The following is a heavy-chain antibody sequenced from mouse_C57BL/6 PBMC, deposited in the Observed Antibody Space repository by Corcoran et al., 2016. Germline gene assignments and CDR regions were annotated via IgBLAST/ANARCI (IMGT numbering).Heavy chain of an antibody. CDR3: AREDGGYYGNLLDY. D-gene: IGHD2-1*01. Sequence: EVQLQQSGPELVKPGASVKISCKASGYTFTDYYMNWVKQSHGKSLEWIGDINPNNGGTSYNQKFKGKATLTVDKSSSTAYMELRSLTSEDSAVYYCAREDGGYYGNLLDYWGQGTTLTVSS. CDR2: INPNNGGT. CDR1: GYTFTDYY. J-gene: IGHJ2*01. V-gene: IGHV1-26*01.